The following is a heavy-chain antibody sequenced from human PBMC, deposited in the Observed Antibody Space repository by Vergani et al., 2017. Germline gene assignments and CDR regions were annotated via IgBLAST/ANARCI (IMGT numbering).Heavy chain of an antibody. J-gene: IGHJ5*02. CDR2: ISGSGGST. CDR3: AKDIAVFWSGYFFDP. D-gene: IGHD3-3*01. Sequence: VQLLESGGGLVQPGGSLRLSCAASGFTFSSYAMSWVRPAPGKGLECGSTISGSGGSTYYADSVKGRFTISSDTAKNTLYLQMNSLRAEDTAVYYCAKDIAVFWSGYFFDPWGQGTLVTVSS. V-gene: IGHV3-23*01. CDR1: GFTFSSYA.